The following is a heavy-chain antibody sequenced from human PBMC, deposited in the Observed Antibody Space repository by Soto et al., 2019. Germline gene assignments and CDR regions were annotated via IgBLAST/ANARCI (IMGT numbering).Heavy chain of an antibody. V-gene: IGHV3-21*01. D-gene: IGHD3-16*02. CDR2: ISSSSSYI. J-gene: IGHJ4*02. CDR1: GFTFSSYS. Sequence: EVQLVESGGGLVKPGGSLRLSCAASGFTFSSYSMNWLRQAPGKGLEWVSSISSSSSYIYYADSVKGRFTISRDNAKNSLYLQMNSLRAEDTAVYYCARGGPGRSYFDYWGQGTLVTVSS. CDR3: ARGGPGRSYFDY.